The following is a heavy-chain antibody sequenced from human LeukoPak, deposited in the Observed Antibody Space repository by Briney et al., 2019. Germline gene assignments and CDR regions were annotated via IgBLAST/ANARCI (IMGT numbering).Heavy chain of an antibody. Sequence: PGGSPRLSCAASEFTFSNYGMHWVRQAPGKGLEWVAFIRYDGSSKYYADSVKGRFTPSRDNSKNTLYLQMNSLRAEDTAVYYCAKDDIVVVTAIRYLDYWGQGTLVTVSS. J-gene: IGHJ4*02. D-gene: IGHD2-21*02. CDR2: IRYDGSSK. V-gene: IGHV3-30*02. CDR3: AKDDIVVVTAIRYLDY. CDR1: EFTFSNYG.